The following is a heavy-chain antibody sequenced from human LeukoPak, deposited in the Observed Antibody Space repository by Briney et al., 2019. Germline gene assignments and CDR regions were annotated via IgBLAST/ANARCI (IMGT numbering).Heavy chain of an antibody. V-gene: IGHV1-18*01. D-gene: IGHD2-2*01. J-gene: IGHJ6*02. CDR2: ISAYSGNT. CDR1: GYTFTDYG. Sequence: ASVKVSCKASGYTFTDYGISWVRQAPGQGLEWMGWISAYSGNTNYAQKFQGRVTITADESTSTAYMELSSLRSEDTAVYYCARENIVVVPGNYYYYGMDVWGQGTTVTVSS. CDR3: ARENIVVVPGNYYYYGMDV.